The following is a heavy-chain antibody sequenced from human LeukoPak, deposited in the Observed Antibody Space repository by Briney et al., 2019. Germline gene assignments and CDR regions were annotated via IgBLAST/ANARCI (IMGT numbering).Heavy chain of an antibody. D-gene: IGHD3-22*01. CDR2: IIPIFGTA. V-gene: IGHV1-69*13. J-gene: IGHJ4*02. CDR1: GGTFSSYA. CDR3: ATPLSGESGYYQFLI. Sequence: SVKVSCKASGGTFSSYAISWVRQAPGQGLEWMGGIIPIFGTANYAQKLQGRVTITADESTSTAYMELSSLRSEDTAVYYCATPLSGESGYYQFLIWGQGTLVTVSS.